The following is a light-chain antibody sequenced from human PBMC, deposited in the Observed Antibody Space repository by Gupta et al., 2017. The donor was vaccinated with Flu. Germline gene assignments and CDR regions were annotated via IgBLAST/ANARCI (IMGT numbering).Light chain of an antibody. CDR1: NIGSKG. CDR3: QGADMSIDYVV. Sequence: KMDRISRGCNNIGSKGVYMNQQRTGLAPVLVVYDDRGRHAGIPERFSGSNFGSTATVTSTRVEAGDEADYYCQGADMSIDYVVFGGGTKLTVL. J-gene: IGLJ2*01. CDR2: DDR. V-gene: IGLV3-21*03.